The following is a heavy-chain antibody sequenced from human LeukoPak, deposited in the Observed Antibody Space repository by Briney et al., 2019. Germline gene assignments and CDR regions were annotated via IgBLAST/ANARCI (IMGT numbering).Heavy chain of an antibody. CDR2: IYYSGST. D-gene: IGHD3-22*01. CDR1: DGSISSSSYY. J-gene: IGHJ3*02. Sequence: SETLSLTCTVSDGSISSSSYYWGWIRQPPGKGLEWIGSIYYSGSTYYNPSLKSRVTISVDTSKNQFSLKLSSVTAADTAVYYCASSDSSGYLHAFDIWGQGTMVTVSS. V-gene: IGHV4-39*01. CDR3: ASSDSSGYLHAFDI.